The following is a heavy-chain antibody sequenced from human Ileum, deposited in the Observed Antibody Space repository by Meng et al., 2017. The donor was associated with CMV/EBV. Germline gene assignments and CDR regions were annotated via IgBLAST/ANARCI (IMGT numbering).Heavy chain of an antibody. CDR2: FNPSGGYT. V-gene: IGHV1-46*01. CDR1: GYTFTSYD. J-gene: IGHJ4*02. CDR3: ARARDYGPIDY. D-gene: IGHD4-17*01. Sequence: QVQLVQSGAEVKKPGASVKVSCKASGYTFTSYDMHWVRQAPGQGLEWMGVFNPSGGYTNYAQDFKGRVTMTRDTSTTTVSMDLSSLRSEDTAVYYCARARDYGPIDYWGQGTLVTVSS.